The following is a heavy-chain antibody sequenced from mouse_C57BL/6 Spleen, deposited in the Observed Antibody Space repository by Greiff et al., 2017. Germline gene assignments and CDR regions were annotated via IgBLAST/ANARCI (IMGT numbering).Heavy chain of an antibody. D-gene: IGHD1-1*01. CDR3: SSYYYGSSGFAY. V-gene: IGHV2-5*01. CDR1: GFSLTSYG. CDR2: IWRGGST. J-gene: IGHJ3*01. Sequence: VQLVESGPGLVQPSQSLSITCTVSGFSLTSYGVHWVRQSPGKGLGWLGVIWRGGSTDYNAAFMSRLSITKDNSKSHVFFKMNSLQADDTAIYYCSSYYYGSSGFAYWGQGTLVTVSA.